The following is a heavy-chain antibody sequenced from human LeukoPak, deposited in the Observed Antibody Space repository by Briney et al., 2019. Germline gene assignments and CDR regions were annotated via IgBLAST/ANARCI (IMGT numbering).Heavy chain of an antibody. CDR1: GYTFTNYG. D-gene: IGHD5-12*01. V-gene: IGHV1-18*01. Sequence: GASVKVSCKASGYTFTNYGISWVRQAPGQGLEWMGWISAYNGNTNSAQKLQGRVTMTTDTSTSTAYMELRSLRSDDTAVYFCARDLYSGHEGNAFDIWGQGTMVTVSS. J-gene: IGHJ3*02. CDR3: ARDLYSGHEGNAFDI. CDR2: ISAYNGNT.